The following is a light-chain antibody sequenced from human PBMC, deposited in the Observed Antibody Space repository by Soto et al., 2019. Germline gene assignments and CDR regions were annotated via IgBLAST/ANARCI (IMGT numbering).Light chain of an antibody. CDR3: MQELQNPIT. CDR1: QSVLYSSNNKNY. V-gene: IGKV4-1*01. Sequence: DIVMTQSPDALAVSLCERATINCKSRQSVLYSSNNKNYLGWYLQKPGQSPHPVIYLGSNRASGVPDRFSGSGSGTDFTLKISRVESEDVAVYYCMQELQNPITFGQGTRLEIK. CDR2: LGS. J-gene: IGKJ5*01.